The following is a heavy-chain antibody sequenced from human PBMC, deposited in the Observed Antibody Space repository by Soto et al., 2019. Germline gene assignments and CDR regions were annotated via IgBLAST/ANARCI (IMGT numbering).Heavy chain of an antibody. CDR1: GFTFSAYS. CDR2: MGHGFNI. D-gene: IGHD1-26*01. CDR3: TRDNGIEYAMDV. V-gene: IGHV3-48*02. Sequence: EVQLVESGGGLVQRGGSLRLSCAASGFTFSAYSMNWVRQAPGKGLECVSYMGHGFNIYYADPVKGRVTISRDNARNSLYLQMNSLRDEDTVVYYCTRDNGIEYAMDVWGKGTTVIVCS. J-gene: IGHJ6*04.